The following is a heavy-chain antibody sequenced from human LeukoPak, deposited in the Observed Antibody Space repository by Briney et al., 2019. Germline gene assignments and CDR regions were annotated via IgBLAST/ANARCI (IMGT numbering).Heavy chain of an antibody. J-gene: IGHJ4*02. CDR1: GFTFSSYE. V-gene: IGHV3-48*03. Sequence: GGSLRLSCAASGFTFSSYEMNWVRQAPGKGLEWVSYISSSGSTIYYADSVKGRFTISRDNAENSLYLQMNSLRAEDTAVYYCSGYSSGWYRNYWGQGTLVTVSS. D-gene: IGHD6-19*01. CDR3: SGYSSGWYRNY. CDR2: ISSSGSTI.